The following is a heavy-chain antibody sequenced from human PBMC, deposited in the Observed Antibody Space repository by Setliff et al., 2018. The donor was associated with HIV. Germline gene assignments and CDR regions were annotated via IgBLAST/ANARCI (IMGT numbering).Heavy chain of an antibody. Sequence: GGPVKVSCKAFGYTFSTNAIHWVRQAPGQRLEWMGYINAGDDNTRYSEKFQGRVTITRDTSANTAYMELSSLRSEDTAVYYCARGSCGGCYLSDYWGLGTLVTVSS. J-gene: IGHJ4*02. V-gene: IGHV1-3*01. CDR1: GYTFSTNA. CDR3: ARGSCGGCYLSDY. CDR2: INAGDDNT. D-gene: IGHD2-15*01.